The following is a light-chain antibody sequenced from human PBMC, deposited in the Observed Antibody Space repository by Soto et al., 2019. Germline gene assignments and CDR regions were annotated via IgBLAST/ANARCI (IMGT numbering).Light chain of an antibody. J-gene: IGKJ3*01. CDR3: QQDNNWPGA. V-gene: IGKV3-15*01. Sequence: EIVMTQSPATLSVSPGERATLSCRASQSVSSNLAWYQQKPGQGPRLLIYGASTRATGIPARFSGSGSGKELTLNLSILQSEDFAVYYCQQDNNWPGAFGPGPKVAIK. CDR1: QSVSSN. CDR2: GAS.